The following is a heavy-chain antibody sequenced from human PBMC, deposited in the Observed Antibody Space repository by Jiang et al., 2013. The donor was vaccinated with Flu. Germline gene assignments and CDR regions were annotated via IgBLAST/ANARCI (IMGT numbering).Heavy chain of an antibody. V-gene: IGHV4-39*07. J-gene: IGHJ6*04. Sequence: PGLVKPSETLSLTCTVSGGSISSSSYYWGWIRQPPGKGLEWIGSIYYSGSTNYNPSLKSRVTMSVDTSKNQFSLKLSSVTAADTAVYYCAKSGEGITMAVWGKGTTVTVSS. CDR1: GGSISSSSYY. CDR2: IYYSGST. D-gene: IGHD3-10*01. CDR3: AKSGEGITMAV.